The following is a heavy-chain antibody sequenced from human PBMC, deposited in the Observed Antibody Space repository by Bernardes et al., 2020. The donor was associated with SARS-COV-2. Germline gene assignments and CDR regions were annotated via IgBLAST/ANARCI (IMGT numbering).Heavy chain of an antibody. V-gene: IGHV1-18*04. D-gene: IGHD3-10*01. Sequence: ASVKVSCKASGYTFTTYGITWVRQAPGQGLEWMGWVATDKDDTNYARQFWGRVRMTTDTSTGTAYMHLWSLRHDDTAVYYCGRDRSYYGSIDHWGQGTLVTVSS. CDR1: GYTFTTYG. J-gene: IGHJ4*02. CDR3: GRDRSYYGSIDH. CDR2: VATDKDDT.